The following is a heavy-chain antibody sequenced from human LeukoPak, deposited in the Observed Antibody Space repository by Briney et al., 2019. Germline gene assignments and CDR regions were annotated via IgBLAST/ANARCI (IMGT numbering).Heavy chain of an antibody. V-gene: IGHV3-33*01. D-gene: IGHD3-16*01. CDR2: LWSGGGQK. J-gene: IGHJ2*01. Sequence: GGSLRLSCAAPGFSFSNYAMHWVRQSPGRGLEWVAVLWSGGGQKNYAHSVEGRFTISRDDSNNTLYLEMNSLGAEDTAVYYCARDGGYRLGQFMIAEFWGRGTLVAVSS. CDR3: ARDGGYRLGQFMIAEF. CDR1: GFSFSNYA.